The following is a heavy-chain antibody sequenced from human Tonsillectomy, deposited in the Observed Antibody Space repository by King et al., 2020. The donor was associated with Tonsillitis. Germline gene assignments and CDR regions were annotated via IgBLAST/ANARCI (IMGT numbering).Heavy chain of an antibody. V-gene: IGHV4-4*08. Sequence: VQLQESGPGLVKPSETLSLTCTVSGDSISSYYWSWIRQPPGKRLEWMGYIYSSGSTNYNPSLKSRVTISVDMSKNQCPLNLSSVTAADTAVYYCARRGSDFWSAYYFDYWGQGTLVTVSS. CDR1: GDSISSYY. J-gene: IGHJ4*02. CDR2: IYSSGST. CDR3: ARRGSDFWSAYYFDY. D-gene: IGHD3-3*01.